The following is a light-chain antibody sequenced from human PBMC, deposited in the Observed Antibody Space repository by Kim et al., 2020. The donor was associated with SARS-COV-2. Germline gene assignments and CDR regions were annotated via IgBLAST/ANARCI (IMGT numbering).Light chain of an antibody. Sequence: PGETFTPTCGSSTGHFPSGHFPYWFQQKPGQAPRTLIYDTGNRHSWTPARFSGSLLGGKAALTLSAAQPEDEADYYCLLSYSDSRVFGGGTKLTVL. CDR1: TGHFPSGHF. V-gene: IGLV7-46*01. CDR2: DTG. CDR3: LLSYSDSRV. J-gene: IGLJ2*01.